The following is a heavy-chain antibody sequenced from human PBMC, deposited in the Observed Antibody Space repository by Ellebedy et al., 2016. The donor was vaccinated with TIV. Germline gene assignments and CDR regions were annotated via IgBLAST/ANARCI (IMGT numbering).Heavy chain of an antibody. V-gene: IGHV3-23*01. J-gene: IGHJ4*02. CDR3: AKGHIDWDDFDH. CDR1: GFTFSSYV. D-gene: IGHD3-9*01. Sequence: GGSLRLSCAASGFTFSSYVMSWVRQAPGKGLEWVSAISGSGGSTYYADSVKGRFTISRDNSENTLYLQMKGLRAEDTALYYCAKGHIDWDDFDHWGQGTLVTVS. CDR2: ISGSGGST.